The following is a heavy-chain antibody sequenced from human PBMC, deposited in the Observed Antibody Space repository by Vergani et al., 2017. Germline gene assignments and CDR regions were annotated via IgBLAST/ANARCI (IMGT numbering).Heavy chain of an antibody. V-gene: IGHV3-15*01. J-gene: IGHJ4*02. Sequence: EVQLLESGGGLVQPGGSLRLSCAASGFTFSNAWMSWVRQAPGKGLEWVGRIKSKTDGGTTDYAAPVKGRFTISRDDSKNTLYLQMNSLKTEDTAVYYCTASSPLFWSGYHQLWSRWGQGTLVTVSS. CDR2: IKSKTDGGTT. CDR1: GFTFSNAW. D-gene: IGHD3-3*01. CDR3: TASSPLFWSGYHQLWSR.